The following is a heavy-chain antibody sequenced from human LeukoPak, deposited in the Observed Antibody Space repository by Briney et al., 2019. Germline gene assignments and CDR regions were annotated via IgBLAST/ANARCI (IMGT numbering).Heavy chain of an antibody. Sequence: ASVKVSCKASGYTFTSYDINWVRRATGQGLEWMGWMNPNSGNTFYAQKFQGRVTMTGNTSISTAYMELSSLRSEDTAVYYCARTYYDILTGAYDPFDIWGQGTMVTVSS. D-gene: IGHD3-9*01. CDR1: GYTFTSYD. CDR3: ARTYYDILTGAYDPFDI. CDR2: MNPNSGNT. V-gene: IGHV1-8*01. J-gene: IGHJ3*02.